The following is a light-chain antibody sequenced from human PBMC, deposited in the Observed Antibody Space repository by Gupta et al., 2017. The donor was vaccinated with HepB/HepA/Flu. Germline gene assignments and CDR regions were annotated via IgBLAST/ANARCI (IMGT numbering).Light chain of an antibody. CDR3: AAWDNSLSAYV. CDR2: NDD. CDR1: SSNVGRDN. J-gene: IGLJ1*01. V-gene: IGLV1-47*02. Sequence: QPVLTQPPSASGTPGQRVAISCSVSSSNVGRDNVYWYRQLPGTAPKPLIYNDDRRPSGVPDRFSGSKSGTSASLAISGLRSEDEAYYYCAAWDNSLSAYVFGTGTWVTVL.